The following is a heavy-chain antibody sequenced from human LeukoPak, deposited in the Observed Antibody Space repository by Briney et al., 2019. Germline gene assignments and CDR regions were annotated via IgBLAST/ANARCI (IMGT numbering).Heavy chain of an antibody. CDR1: GFTLSSYY. V-gene: IGHV3-30*14. J-gene: IGHJ4*02. D-gene: IGHD1-26*01. CDR3: TRGGGANYYGDYFDY. CDR2: MSYDETTA. Sequence: GGSLRLSCAGSGFTLSSYYMHWVRQAPDRGLEWVAVMSYDETTANYAGSVQGRFTVSRDNSKNTLFLQINSLRAEDMAMYFCTRGGGANYYGDYFDYWSQGTLVTVSS.